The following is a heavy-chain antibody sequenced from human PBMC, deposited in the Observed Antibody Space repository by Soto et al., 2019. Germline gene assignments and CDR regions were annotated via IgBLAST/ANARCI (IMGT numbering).Heavy chain of an antibody. V-gene: IGHV5-51*01. CDR1: GYSFATYW. D-gene: IGHD2-15*01. J-gene: IGHJ6*02. CDR2: IYPGDSDA. Sequence: GESLKISCKGSGYSFATYWIACVRQMPGKGLEWIGIIYPGDSDARYSPSFLGQVTISADKSINTAYLQWSSLKASDTAMYYCAKCYSSPYDYGMEVWGEGTTVTVS. CDR3: AKCYSSPYDYGMEV.